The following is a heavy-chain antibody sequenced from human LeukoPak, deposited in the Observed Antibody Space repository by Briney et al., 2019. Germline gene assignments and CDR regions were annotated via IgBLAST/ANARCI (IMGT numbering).Heavy chain of an antibody. D-gene: IGHD2-15*01. V-gene: IGHV4-34*01. CDR2: INHSGST. J-gene: IGHJ3*02. CDR3: ARAHDLNTYCSGGSCYSGAFDI. CDR1: GGSFSGYY. Sequence: SETLSLTCAVYGGSFSGYYWSWIRQPPGKGLGWIGEINHSGSTNYNPSLKSRVTISVDTSKNQFSLKLSSVTAADTAVYYCARAHDLNTYCSGGSCYSGAFDIWGQGTMVTVSS.